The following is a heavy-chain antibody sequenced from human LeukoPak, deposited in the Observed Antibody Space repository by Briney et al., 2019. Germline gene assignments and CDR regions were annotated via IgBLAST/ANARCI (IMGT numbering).Heavy chain of an antibody. CDR3: VRYLSGWYYFDW. D-gene: IGHD6-19*01. CDR2: ISYNEISK. J-gene: IGHJ4*02. Sequence: PGGSLRLTCAASGFTFSNNAMHWVRQAPGKGLEWVAIISYNEISKYYTDSVKGRFTISRDNSKNTLYLQMNSLRAEDTAIYYCVRYLSGWYYFDWWGQGTLVTVSS. V-gene: IGHV3-30-3*01. CDR1: GFTFSNNA.